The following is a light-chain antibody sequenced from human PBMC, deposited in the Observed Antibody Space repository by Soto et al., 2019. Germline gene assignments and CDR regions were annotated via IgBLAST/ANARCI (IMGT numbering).Light chain of an antibody. Sequence: DIQMTQSPSSLSASVGDSVTITCRASQSISSYLNWYQQKPGKAPKLLIYAASSLQSGVPSRFSGSGSGTDFTLTISSLQPEDFATYYCQQSYSAHTFGPGTKV. CDR2: AAS. CDR3: QQSYSAHT. CDR1: QSISSY. J-gene: IGKJ3*01. V-gene: IGKV1-39*01.